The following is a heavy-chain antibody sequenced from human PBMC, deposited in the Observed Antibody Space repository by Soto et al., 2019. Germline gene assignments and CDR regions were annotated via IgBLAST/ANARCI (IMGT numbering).Heavy chain of an antibody. D-gene: IGHD5-18*01. CDR1: GFTFSNYA. V-gene: IGHV3-33*01. J-gene: IGHJ3*02. CDR2: IWHDGSNK. Sequence: QVQLVESGGGVVQPGRSLRLSCAASGFTFSNYAMHWVRQAPGKGLEWVSVIWHDGSNKYYADSVKGRFTISRDNSKNTLYLQMNSLRAEDTAVYYCASVDTHMVGAFDIWGQGTMVTVSS. CDR3: ASVDTHMVGAFDI.